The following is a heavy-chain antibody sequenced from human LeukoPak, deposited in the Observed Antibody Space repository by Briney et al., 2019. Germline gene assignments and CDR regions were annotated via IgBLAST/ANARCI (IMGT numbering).Heavy chain of an antibody. J-gene: IGHJ4*02. D-gene: IGHD2-8*02. CDR1: GFTFSSYG. Sequence: PGGTLRLSCAASGFTFSSYGMSWVRQAPGKGLEWVSAISDSGGSTYYADSVKGRFTISRDNSENTLYLQMNSLRADDTAVYYCARDTDGLYWGQGTLVAVSS. CDR2: ISDSGGST. V-gene: IGHV3-23*01. CDR3: ARDTDGLY.